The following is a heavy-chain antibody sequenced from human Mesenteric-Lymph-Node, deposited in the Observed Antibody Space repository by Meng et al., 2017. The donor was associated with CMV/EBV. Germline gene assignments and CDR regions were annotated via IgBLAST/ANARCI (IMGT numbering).Heavy chain of an antibody. J-gene: IGHJ3*01. V-gene: IGHV3-33*03. CDR2: IYYDGNTQ. D-gene: IGHD4-11*01. CDR3: AAYSNCLSF. CDR1: GFPFSSYG. Sequence: GESLKISCAASGFPFSSYGMQWVRQAPGKGLEWVAFIYYDGNTQYYGDSVKGRLTISRDNARNALYLQMNSLRAEDTAVYFCAAYSNCLSFWGQGTMVTVSS.